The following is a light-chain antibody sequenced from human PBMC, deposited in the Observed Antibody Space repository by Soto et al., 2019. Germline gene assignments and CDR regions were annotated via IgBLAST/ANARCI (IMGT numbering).Light chain of an antibody. Sequence: DIQMTQSPSTLSASLGDRVTITCRASQSISSWLAWYQQKPGKAPKLLIYKASSLESGVPSRFSGSGSGTEFTLTISSLQPDDFSTYYCQQYNSYSSYTFGQGTKLEIK. V-gene: IGKV1-5*03. CDR1: QSISSW. CDR2: KAS. CDR3: QQYNSYSSYT. J-gene: IGKJ2*01.